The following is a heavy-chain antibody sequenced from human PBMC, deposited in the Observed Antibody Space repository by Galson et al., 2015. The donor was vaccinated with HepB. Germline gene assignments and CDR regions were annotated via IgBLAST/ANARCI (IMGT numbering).Heavy chain of an antibody. V-gene: IGHV1-69*10. CDR1: GGTFSSCA. CDR2: IIPILGIA. J-gene: IGHJ6*03. Sequence: SVKVSCKASGGTFSSCAISWVRQAPGQGLEWMGGIIPILGIANYAQKFQGRVTITADKSTSTAYMELSSLRSEDTAVYYCARVRLHLGELSLRPRSNYYYYMDVWGKRDHGHRLL. D-gene: IGHD3-16*02. CDR3: ARVRLHLGELSLRPRSNYYYYMDV.